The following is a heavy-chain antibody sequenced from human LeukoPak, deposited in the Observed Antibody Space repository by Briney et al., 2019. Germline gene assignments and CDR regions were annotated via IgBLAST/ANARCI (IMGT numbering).Heavy chain of an antibody. CDR3: AKDRDYYGSGSRDY. Sequence: GGSLRLSCAASGFSFSSYSMNWVRQAPGKGLEWVSGISSSGGSTYYADSVKGRFTISRDNSKNTLYLQMNSLRAEDTAVYYCAKDRDYYGSGSRDYWGQGTLVTVSS. CDR2: ISSSGGST. V-gene: IGHV3-23*01. J-gene: IGHJ4*02. CDR1: GFSFSSYS. D-gene: IGHD3-10*01.